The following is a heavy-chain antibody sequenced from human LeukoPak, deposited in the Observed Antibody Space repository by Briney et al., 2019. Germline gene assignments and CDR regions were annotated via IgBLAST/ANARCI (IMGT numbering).Heavy chain of an antibody. D-gene: IGHD2-2*02. J-gene: IGHJ4*02. V-gene: IGHV1-69*13. CDR1: GGTFSSYA. CDR2: IIPIFGTA. Sequence: ASVKVSCKASGGTFSSYAISWVRQAPGQGLEWMGGIIPIFGTANYAQKFQGRVMITADESTSTAYMELSSLRSEDTAVYYCARGGGYCSSTSCYTFDYWGQGTLVTVSS. CDR3: ARGGGYCSSTSCYTFDY.